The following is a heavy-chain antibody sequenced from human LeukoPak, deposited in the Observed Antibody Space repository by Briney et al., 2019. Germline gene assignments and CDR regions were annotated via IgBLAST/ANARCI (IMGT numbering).Heavy chain of an antibody. V-gene: IGHV4-59*01. Sequence: PSETLCLTCTVSGGSISSYYWSWIRQPPGKGLEWIGYIYYSGSTNYNPSLKSRVTISVDTSKNQFSLKLSSVTAADTAVYYCARSPLDRYTYYYYGMDVWGQGTTVTVSS. CDR2: IYYSGST. CDR1: GGSISSYY. J-gene: IGHJ6*02. CDR3: ARSPLDRYTYYYYGMDV. D-gene: IGHD5-18*01.